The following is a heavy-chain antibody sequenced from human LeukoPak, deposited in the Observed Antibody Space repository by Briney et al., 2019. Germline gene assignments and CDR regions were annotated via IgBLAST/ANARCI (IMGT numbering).Heavy chain of an antibody. CDR2: ISSSGSTI. CDR1: GFTFCSYE. Sequence: PGGSLRLSCAASGFTFCSYEMNWVRQAPGKGLEWVSYISSSGSTIYYADSVKGRFTISRDNAKNSLYLQMNSLRAEDTAVYYCASRSSTLSCSSTSCSLGYWGQGTLVTVSS. V-gene: IGHV3-48*03. D-gene: IGHD2-2*01. CDR3: ASRSSTLSCSSTSCSLGY. J-gene: IGHJ4*02.